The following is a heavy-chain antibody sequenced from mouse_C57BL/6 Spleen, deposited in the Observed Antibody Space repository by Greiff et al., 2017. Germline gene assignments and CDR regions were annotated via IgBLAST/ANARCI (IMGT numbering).Heavy chain of an antibody. V-gene: IGHV1-64*01. CDR1: GYTFTSYW. D-gene: IGHD2-3*01. CDR3: SNYDGYSNWYFDV. Sequence: QVQLQQPGAELVKPGASVKLSCKASGYTFTSYWMHWVKQSPGQGLEWIGMLHPNSGSTNYNEKFKSKATLPVDKSSSTAYMQRSSLTSEDAAVYYCSNYDGYSNWYFDVWGTGTTVTVSS. J-gene: IGHJ1*03. CDR2: LHPNSGST.